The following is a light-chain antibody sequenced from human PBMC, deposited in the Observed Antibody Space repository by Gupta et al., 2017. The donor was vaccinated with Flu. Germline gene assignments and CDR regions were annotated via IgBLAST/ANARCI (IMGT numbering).Light chain of an antibody. CDR2: KNN. CDR1: TSNIGSNY. J-gene: IGLJ3*02. Sequence: TNSCSGSTSNIGSNYVYWYQQLPGTAPKLLIYKNNQRPSGVPDRFSGSKSGTSASLAISGLRAEDEGHYYCAAWDDMGSVLFGGGTKLTVL. V-gene: IGLV1-47*01. CDR3: AAWDDMGSVL.